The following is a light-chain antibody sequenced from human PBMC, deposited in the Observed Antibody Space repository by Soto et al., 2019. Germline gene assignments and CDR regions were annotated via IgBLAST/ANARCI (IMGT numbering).Light chain of an antibody. CDR2: DAS. CDR1: QSVSSGY. J-gene: IGKJ5*01. Sequence: EIVLTQSPATLSLSPGERATLSCGASQSVSSGYLAWYQQKPGLAPRLLIYDASSRATDIPDRFSGSGSGTDFTLTMSRLEPEDFAVYYCQQYGSSPITFGQGTRLEIK. V-gene: IGKV3D-20*01. CDR3: QQYGSSPIT.